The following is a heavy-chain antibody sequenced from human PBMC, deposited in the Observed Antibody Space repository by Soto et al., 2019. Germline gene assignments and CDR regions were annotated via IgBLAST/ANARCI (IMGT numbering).Heavy chain of an antibody. CDR1: GGSVSSGSYY. CDR3: ARGSGGYYGSGTWFDH. CDR2: IYYTGNP. D-gene: IGHD3-10*01. V-gene: IGHV4-61*01. J-gene: IGHJ5*02. Sequence: KPSETLSLTCNVSGGSVSSGSYYWSWIRQPPGKGLEWIGYIYYTGNPDYNPSLESRVTISKDTSRNQFSLKLSSVTAADTAVYYCARGSGGYYGSGTWFDHWGQGTLVTVSS.